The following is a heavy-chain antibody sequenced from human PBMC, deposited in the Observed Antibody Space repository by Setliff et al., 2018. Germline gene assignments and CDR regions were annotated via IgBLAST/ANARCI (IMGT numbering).Heavy chain of an antibody. CDR3: ARSEGYNFWSGYPNWFDP. V-gene: IGHV4-38-2*02. D-gene: IGHD3-3*01. CDR1: GDSISSTYH. CDR2: IYHSGNT. Sequence: KSSETLSLTCNVSGDSISSTYHWGWIRQSPGKGLEWIGTIYHSGNTYYNPSLNSRLTISVDTSKNQFSLKLSSVTAADTAVYYCARSEGYNFWSGYPNWFDPWGQGTLVTVS. J-gene: IGHJ5*02.